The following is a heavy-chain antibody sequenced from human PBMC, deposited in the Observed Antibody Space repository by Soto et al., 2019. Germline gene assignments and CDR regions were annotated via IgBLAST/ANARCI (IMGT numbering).Heavy chain of an antibody. CDR1: GGSITSINW. CDR2: IYHGWNT. J-gene: IGHJ4*02. CDR3: ASGRCVCWVH. D-gene: IGHD2-15*01. Sequence: QVQLQESGPRLVKPSGTLSLTCAVSGGSITSINWWSWVRQPPGKAPEWIGEIYHGWNTLYTPPLQARVSIPMDSSQYPVSPALTSVAAADTATQYRASGRCVCWVHWGPGNRVTVSS. V-gene: IGHV4-4*02.